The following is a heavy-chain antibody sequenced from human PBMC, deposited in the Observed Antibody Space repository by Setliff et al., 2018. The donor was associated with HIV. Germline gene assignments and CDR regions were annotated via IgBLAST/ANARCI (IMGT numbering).Heavy chain of an antibody. D-gene: IGHD1-26*01. J-gene: IGHJ4*02. CDR3: APLVGATGAPSY. CDR2: IKQDGSEK. V-gene: IGHV3-7*01. Sequence: WIRQPPGKGLEWVANIKQDGSEKYYVDSVKGRFTISRDNAKNSLYLQMDSLRAEDTAVYYCAPLVGATGAPSYWGQGTLVTVSS.